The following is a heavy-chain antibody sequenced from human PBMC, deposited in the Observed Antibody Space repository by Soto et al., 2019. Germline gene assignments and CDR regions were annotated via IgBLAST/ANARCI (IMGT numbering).Heavy chain of an antibody. CDR3: AREVGAAPYFYYGMDV. CDR1: GDSIRSYY. CDR2: ISYTGST. V-gene: IGHV4-59*01. J-gene: IGHJ6*02. D-gene: IGHD1-26*01. Sequence: SETLSLTCTVSGDSIRSYYWCWIRQPPGKGLEWIGYISYTGSTHYNPSLKSRVTISADTSKNQFSLKLSSVTTADTALYYCAREVGAAPYFYYGMDVWGQGSTVTVSS.